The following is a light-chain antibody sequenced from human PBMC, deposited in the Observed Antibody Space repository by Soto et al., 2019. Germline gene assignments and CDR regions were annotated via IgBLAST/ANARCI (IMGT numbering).Light chain of an antibody. CDR3: CSYAGSSTF. J-gene: IGLJ1*01. CDR2: EGS. Sequence: QSALTQPASVSGSPGQSITISCTGTSSDVGSYNLVSWYLQHPGKAPKLMIYEGSKRPSGVSNRFSGSKSGNTASLTISGLQAEDEADYYCCSYAGSSTFFGTGTKLTVL. CDR1: SSDVGSYNL. V-gene: IGLV2-23*03.